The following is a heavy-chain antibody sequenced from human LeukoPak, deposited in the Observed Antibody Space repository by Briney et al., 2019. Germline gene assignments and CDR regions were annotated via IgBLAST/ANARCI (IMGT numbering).Heavy chain of an antibody. CDR3: AKDQRDFWSGPYGMDV. CDR2: ISGSGGST. Sequence: GGSLRLSCAASGFTFSSYAMSWVRQAPGKGLEWVSAISGSGGSTYYADSVKGRFTISRDNSKNTLYLQMNSLRAEDTAVYYCAKDQRDFWSGPYGMDVWGQGTTVTVSS. CDR1: GFTFSSYA. D-gene: IGHD3-3*01. V-gene: IGHV3-23*01. J-gene: IGHJ6*02.